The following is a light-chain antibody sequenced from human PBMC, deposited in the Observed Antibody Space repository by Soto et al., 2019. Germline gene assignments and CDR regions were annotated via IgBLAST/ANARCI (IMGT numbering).Light chain of an antibody. CDR1: SSDVGGYNY. CDR2: EVS. J-gene: IGLJ3*02. Sequence: QSVLTQPASVSGSPGQSITISCTGTSSDVGGYNYVSWYQQHPGKAPKLMIYEVSYRPSGVSNRFSGSKSGNTASLTISGLQAEDEADYYCQSYDSSLSGYWVFGGGTKVTVL. CDR3: QSYDSSLSGYWV. V-gene: IGLV2-14*01.